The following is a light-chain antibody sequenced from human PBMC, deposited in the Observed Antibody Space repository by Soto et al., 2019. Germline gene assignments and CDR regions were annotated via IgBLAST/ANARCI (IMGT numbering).Light chain of an antibody. CDR3: AAWDDSLNGPV. J-gene: IGLJ3*02. Sequence: QSVLTQPPSASGTPGQRVIISCSGSSSNLGSNSGNWYQQLPGTAPKLLIYNTYQRPLGVPDRFSGSKSGTSASLAISGLQSEDEGDYFCAAWDDSLNGPVFGGGTQLTVL. V-gene: IGLV1-44*01. CDR1: SSNLGSNS. CDR2: NTY.